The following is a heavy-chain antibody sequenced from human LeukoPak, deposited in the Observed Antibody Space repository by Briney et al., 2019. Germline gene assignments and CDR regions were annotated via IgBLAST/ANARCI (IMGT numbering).Heavy chain of an antibody. CDR2: ISGSGDST. V-gene: IGHV3-23*01. J-gene: IGHJ4*02. D-gene: IGHD3-22*01. CDR1: GFTFSNFA. CDR3: ANYHDSSGYYSGGY. Sequence: QPGGSLRLSCAASGFTFSNFAMSWVRQATGKGLEWVSTISGSGDSTYYADSVKGQFTISRDNSKNTLYLRMNSLRAEDTAVYYCANYHDSSGYYSGGYWGQGTLVTVSS.